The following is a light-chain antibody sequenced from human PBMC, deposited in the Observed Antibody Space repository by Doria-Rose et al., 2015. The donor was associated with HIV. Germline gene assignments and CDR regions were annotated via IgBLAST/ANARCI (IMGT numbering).Light chain of an antibody. CDR3: HQYGTSWT. CDR2: DAS. V-gene: IGKV3-20*01. J-gene: IGKJ1*01. CDR1: QSFGSTY. Sequence: TQSPGTLSLSPGERATLSCRASQSFGSTYLAWYQQKPGQAPSLLIYDASTRATGIPDRFSASGSGTDFTLTINRLEPEDFALYYCHQYGTSWTFGQGTKVEI.